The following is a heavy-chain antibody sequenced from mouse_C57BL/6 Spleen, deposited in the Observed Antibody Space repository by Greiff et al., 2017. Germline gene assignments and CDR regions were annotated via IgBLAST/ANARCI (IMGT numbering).Heavy chain of an antibody. CDR1: GFNINDYY. CDR2: IYPENGDT. J-gene: IGHJ2*01. D-gene: IGHD2-2*01. V-gene: IGHV14-4*01. Sequence: EVQLQQSGAELVRPGASVKLSCTASGFNINDYYMHWVKQRPEQGLEWIGWIYPENGDTEYASKFQGKATITADTSSNTAYLQLSSLTSEDTAVYYCTIYGYDGDWGQGTTLTVSS. CDR3: TIYGYDGD.